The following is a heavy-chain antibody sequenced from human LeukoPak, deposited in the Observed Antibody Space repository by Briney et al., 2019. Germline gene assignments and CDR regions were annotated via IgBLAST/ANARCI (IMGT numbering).Heavy chain of an antibody. Sequence: GGSLRLSCAASGFTFTIFGLNWVRQAPGKVPEWVSYIDARSGITYYADSVQGRFTISRDNAQESVFLQMSSLRADDTAVYYCARTYDFGRGPPGDAFDNWGPGTLVTVSS. CDR3: ARTYDFGRGPPGDAFDN. D-gene: IGHD3-3*01. V-gene: IGHV3-48*01. CDR1: GFTFTIFG. CDR2: IDARSGIT. J-gene: IGHJ3*02.